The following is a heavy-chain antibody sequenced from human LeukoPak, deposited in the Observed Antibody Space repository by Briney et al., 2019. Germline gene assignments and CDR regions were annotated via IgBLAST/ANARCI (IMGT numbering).Heavy chain of an antibody. CDR1: GGSISSYY. Sequence: SETLSLTCTVSGGSISSYYWSWIRQPPGKGLEWIGYIYYSGSTNYNPSLKSRVTISVDTSKNQFSLKLSSVTAADTAVYYCAREVVVVPAALNWFDPWGQGTLVTVSS. J-gene: IGHJ5*02. CDR2: IYYSGST. CDR3: AREVVVVPAALNWFDP. D-gene: IGHD2-2*01. V-gene: IGHV4-59*12.